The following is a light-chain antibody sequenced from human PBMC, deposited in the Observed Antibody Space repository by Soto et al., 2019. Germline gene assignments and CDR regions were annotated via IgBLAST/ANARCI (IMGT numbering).Light chain of an antibody. CDR2: GVS. Sequence: EIVLTQSPGTLSLSPGETATLSCRASQSLTSSYLAWYQQRPGQAPSLLIYGVSSRATGIPDRFSGRGSGTDFTLTITRLEPEDFAVYYCQHYGYSLWTFGQGTKVDIK. J-gene: IGKJ1*01. CDR3: QHYGYSLWT. CDR1: QSLTSSY. V-gene: IGKV3-20*01.